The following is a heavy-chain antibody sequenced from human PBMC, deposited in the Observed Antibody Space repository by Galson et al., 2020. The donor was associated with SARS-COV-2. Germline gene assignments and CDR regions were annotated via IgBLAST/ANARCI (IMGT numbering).Heavy chain of an antibody. Sequence: ASVKVSCKASGYTFMSYDSNWVRQAPGQGLEWMGWMNPNSGNRGYAQRFQGRVTMTRDASINTAYMELSSLRSEDTAVYYCARGVGYSYGFDYWGQGTLVTVSS. CDR1: GYTFMSYD. D-gene: IGHD5-18*01. J-gene: IGHJ4*02. CDR3: ARGVGYSYGFDY. CDR2: MNPNSGNR. V-gene: IGHV1-8*01.